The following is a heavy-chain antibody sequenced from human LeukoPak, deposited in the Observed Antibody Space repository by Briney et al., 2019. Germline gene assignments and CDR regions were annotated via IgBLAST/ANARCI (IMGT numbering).Heavy chain of an antibody. V-gene: IGHV3-21*01. Sequence: KSGGSLRLSCAVSGFTFSSYTMNWVRQAPGKGLEWVSFISTSSSYIYYADSVKGRFTISRDNAKNSLYLQMNSLRAEDTAVYYCASGMWEFDYWGQGTLVTVSS. CDR2: ISTSSSYI. CDR1: GFTFSSYT. J-gene: IGHJ4*02. CDR3: ASGMWEFDY. D-gene: IGHD1-26*01.